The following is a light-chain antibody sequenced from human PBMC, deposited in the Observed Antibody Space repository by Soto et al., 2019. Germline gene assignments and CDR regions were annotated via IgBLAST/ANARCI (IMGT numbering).Light chain of an antibody. Sequence: DIQMTQTPSSLSASVGDRVTITCQASQNINKYLNWYQQKPGRAPKLLIYDASNLEAGVPSRFRGSGSGTDFTFTISRLQPEDIATYYCQQYENLPTFGQGTRLEIK. CDR2: DAS. CDR1: QNINKY. J-gene: IGKJ5*01. V-gene: IGKV1-33*01. CDR3: QQYENLPT.